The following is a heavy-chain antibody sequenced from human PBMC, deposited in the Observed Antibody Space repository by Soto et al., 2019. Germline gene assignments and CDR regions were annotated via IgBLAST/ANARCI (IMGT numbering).Heavy chain of an antibody. CDR1: GFTFDDYA. V-gene: IGHV3-9*01. CDR2: ISWNSGSI. D-gene: IGHD5-18*01. Sequence: GGSLRLSCAASGFTFDDYAMHWVRQAPGKGLEWVSGISWNSGSIGYADSVKGRFTISRDNAKNSLYLQMNSLRAEDTALYYCAKGGPYTALLGAAFDIWGQGTMVTVSS. J-gene: IGHJ3*02. CDR3: AKGGPYTALLGAAFDI.